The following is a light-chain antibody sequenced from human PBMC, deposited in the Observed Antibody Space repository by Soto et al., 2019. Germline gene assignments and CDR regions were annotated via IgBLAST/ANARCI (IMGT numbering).Light chain of an antibody. J-gene: IGKJ1*01. CDR1: QSVNSD. Sequence: EIVMTQSPATLSVSPGETATLSCRASQSVNSDLAWLQQKPGQSPRLLIYGASTRATGVPARFSGSGFGTDFTLTISSLQSEDFAVYYCQQYSNWPRTFGQGT. CDR3: QQYSNWPRT. CDR2: GAS. V-gene: IGKV3-15*01.